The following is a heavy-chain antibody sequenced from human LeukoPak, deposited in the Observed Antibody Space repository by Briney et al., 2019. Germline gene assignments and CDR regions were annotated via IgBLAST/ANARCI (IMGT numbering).Heavy chain of an antibody. CDR2: IRYDGSNK. J-gene: IGHJ4*02. V-gene: IGHV3-30*02. CDR3: ASRSGYDALTDFDY. Sequence: PGGSLRLSCAASGFTFSSYGMHWVRQAPGKGLEWVAFIRYDGSNKYYADSVKGRFTISRDNAKNSLYLQMNSLRAEDTAVYYCASRSGYDALTDFDYWGQGTLVTVSS. CDR1: GFTFSSYG. D-gene: IGHD5-12*01.